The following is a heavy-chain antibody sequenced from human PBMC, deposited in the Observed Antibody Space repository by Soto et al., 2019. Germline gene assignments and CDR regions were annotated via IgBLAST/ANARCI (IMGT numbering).Heavy chain of an antibody. D-gene: IGHD3-10*01. V-gene: IGHV1-69*02. J-gene: IGHJ6*03. Sequence: GASVKVSCKASGGTFSSYTISWVRQAPGQGLEWVGRIIPILGIANYAQKFQGRVTITADKSTSTAYMELSSLRSEDTAMYYCASGVTMVRGVMAPYYYYYMDVWGKGTTVTVSS. CDR2: IIPILGIA. CDR3: ASGVTMVRGVMAPYYYYYMDV. CDR1: GGTFSSYT.